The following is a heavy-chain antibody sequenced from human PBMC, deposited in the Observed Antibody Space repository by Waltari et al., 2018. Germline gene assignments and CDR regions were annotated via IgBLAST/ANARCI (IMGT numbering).Heavy chain of an antibody. CDR1: GFTFSRYA. V-gene: IGHV3-23*01. CDR3: AKPPKYYYDSSGYYSA. CDR2: ISGSGGST. J-gene: IGHJ3*01. D-gene: IGHD3-22*01. Sequence: EVQLLESGGGLVQPGGSLRLSCAASGFTFSRYAMSWVRRATGKGLEWVSAISGSGGSTYYADSVKGRFTISRDNSKNTLYLQMNSLRAEDTAVYYCAKPPKYYYDSSGYYSAWGQGTMVTVSS.